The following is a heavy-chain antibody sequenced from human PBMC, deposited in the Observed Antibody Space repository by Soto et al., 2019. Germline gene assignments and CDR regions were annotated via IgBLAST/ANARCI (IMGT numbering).Heavy chain of an antibody. CDR3: ARGSSVMVYAYTERGYSFDY. J-gene: IGHJ4*02. V-gene: IGHV4-61*01. Sequence: NPSETLSLTCTVSGGSVSSGSYYWSWIRQPPGKGLEWIGYIYYSGSTNYNPSLKSRVTISVDTSKNQFSLKLSSVTAADTAVYYCARGSSVMVYAYTERGYSFDYWGQGTLVTVSS. CDR2: IYYSGST. D-gene: IGHD3-16*01. CDR1: GGSVSSGSYY.